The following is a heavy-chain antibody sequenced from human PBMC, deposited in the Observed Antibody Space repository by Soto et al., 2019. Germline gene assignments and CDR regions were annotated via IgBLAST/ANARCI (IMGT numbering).Heavy chain of an antibody. CDR2: INPNSGGT. CDR3: ARVSPMVRGENRWGSFDY. J-gene: IGHJ4*02. CDR1: GYTFTGYY. V-gene: IGHV1-2*04. Sequence: GASLKISCKASGYTFTGYYMHWVRQAPGQGLEWMGWINPNSGGTNYAQKFQGWVTMTRDTSISTAYMELSRLRSDDTAVYYCARVSPMVRGENRWGSFDYWGQGTLVTVSS. D-gene: IGHD3-10*01.